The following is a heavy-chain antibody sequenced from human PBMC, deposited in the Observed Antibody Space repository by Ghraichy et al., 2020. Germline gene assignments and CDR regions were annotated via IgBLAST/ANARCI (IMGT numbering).Heavy chain of an antibody. CDR3: ASRIYVGSHRFDN. CDR2: IYSTGSA. J-gene: IGHJ4*02. V-gene: IGHV4-38-2*01. D-gene: IGHD1-26*01. CDR1: GHSVNSAFY. Sequence: TLSLTCAVSGHSVNSAFYWGWIRQPPGKGLEWLATIYSTGSAYYNPSLQSRLSMSIDTATNQFSLTLTSVTAADTALYFCASRIYVGSHRFDNWGQGALVTVSS.